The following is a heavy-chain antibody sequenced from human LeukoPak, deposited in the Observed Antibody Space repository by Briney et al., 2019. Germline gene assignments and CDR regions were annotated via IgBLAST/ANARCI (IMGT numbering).Heavy chain of an antibody. V-gene: IGHV3-74*01. Sequence: GGSLRLSCAASGFTFSNSCMHWVRQPPGKGLVWVSRINSDGTTTYNAYPMKGRSTIVRDNTKKSLFKQMNSPRPDATALYYCASEPYLASFWPGYPHYWGQGTLVTVSS. D-gene: IGHD3/OR15-3a*01. CDR2: INSDGTTT. CDR1: GFTFSNSC. J-gene: IGHJ4*02. CDR3: ASEPYLASFWPGYPHY.